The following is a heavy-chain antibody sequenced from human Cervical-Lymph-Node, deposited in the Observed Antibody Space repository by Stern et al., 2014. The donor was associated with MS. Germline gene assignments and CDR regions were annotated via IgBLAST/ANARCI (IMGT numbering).Heavy chain of an antibody. D-gene: IGHD3-22*01. V-gene: IGHV1-69*01. J-gene: IGHJ3*02. CDR1: GGTFSSYA. CDR2: IIPMFAQP. CDR3: ARDFRSYYDSRGYGGALDI. Sequence: QVQLVQSGDEVKMSGSSVKVSCKATGGTFSSYAVSWVRQAPGHGLEWIGGIIPMFAQPIYALKFQGRVTITADGSTNTAYMELSSLRSDDTAKYYCARDFRSYYDSRGYGGALDIWGQGTVVTVSS.